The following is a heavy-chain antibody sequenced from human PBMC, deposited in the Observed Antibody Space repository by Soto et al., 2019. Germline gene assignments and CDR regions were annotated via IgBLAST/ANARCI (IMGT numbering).Heavy chain of an antibody. V-gene: IGHV3-30*18. CDR2: ISYDGSNK. D-gene: IGHD1-7*01. CDR1: GFTFSSYG. CDR3: AKDPVGAGTILDY. Sequence: GGSLRLSCAASGFTFSSYGMHWVRQAPGKGLEWVAVISYDGSNKYYADSVKGRFTISRDNSKNTLYLQMNSLRAEDTAVYYCAKDPVGAGTILDYWGPGTLVTVSS. J-gene: IGHJ4*02.